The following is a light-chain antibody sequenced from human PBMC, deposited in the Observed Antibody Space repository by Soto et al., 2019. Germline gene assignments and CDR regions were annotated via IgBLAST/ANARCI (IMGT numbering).Light chain of an antibody. CDR3: GTWDSSLSAGGV. J-gene: IGLJ3*02. Sequence: QSVLTQPHSVSAAPGHRVTISCSGSSSNIGNNYVSWYQQLPGTAPKLLIYDNNKRPSGIPDRFSGSKSGTSATLGITGLQTGDEADYYCGTWDSSLSAGGVFGGGTKLTVL. CDR1: SSNIGNNY. V-gene: IGLV1-51*01. CDR2: DNN.